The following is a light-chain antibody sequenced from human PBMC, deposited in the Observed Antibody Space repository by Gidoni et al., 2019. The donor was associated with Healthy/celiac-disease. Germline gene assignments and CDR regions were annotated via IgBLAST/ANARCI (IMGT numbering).Light chain of an antibody. CDR1: QSSSSY. V-gene: IGKV1-39*01. CDR3: QQSYSTPFT. CDR2: AAS. Sequence: DLQMNQSPSSLSASVGDRVTITCRASQSSSSYLNWYQQKPGKAPKLLMYAASSLQSGVPSRFSGSGSGTDFTLTISSLQPEDFATYYCQQSYSTPFTFXPXTKVDIK. J-gene: IGKJ3*01.